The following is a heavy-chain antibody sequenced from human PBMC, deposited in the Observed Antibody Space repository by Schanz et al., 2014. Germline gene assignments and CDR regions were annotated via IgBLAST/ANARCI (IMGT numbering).Heavy chain of an antibody. D-gene: IGHD1-7*01. CDR3: AMGGYQLHH. CDR1: GFTFSTYA. Sequence: VQLLESGGGLVQPGESLRLSCSASGFTFSTYAMSWVRQAPGKGLQWVALISYDGSSKNHADSVQGRFTISRDNSKNALYLQMDSLRAEDTAVYYCAMGGYQLHHWGQGTLVTVSS. CDR2: ISYDGSSK. V-gene: IGHV3-33*08. J-gene: IGHJ4*02.